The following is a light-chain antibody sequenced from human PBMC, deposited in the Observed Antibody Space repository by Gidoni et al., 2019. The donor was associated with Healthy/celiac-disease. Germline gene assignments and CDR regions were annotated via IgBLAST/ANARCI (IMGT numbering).Light chain of an antibody. Sequence: QSALTQPASVSGPPGQPITISCTGTSSDVGGYNYVSWYQQHPGKAPKLMIYEVSNRPSGVSNRFSCSKSGNTASLTISGLQAEDEADYYCSSYTSSSTPVVFGGGTKLTVL. V-gene: IGLV2-14*01. CDR3: SSYTSSSTPVV. CDR2: EVS. J-gene: IGLJ2*01. CDR1: SSDVGGYNY.